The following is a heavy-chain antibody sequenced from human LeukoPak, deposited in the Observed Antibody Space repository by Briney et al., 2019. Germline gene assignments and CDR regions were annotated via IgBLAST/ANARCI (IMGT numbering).Heavy chain of an antibody. J-gene: IGHJ4*02. D-gene: IGHD3-3*01. CDR1: GFTFSDYY. V-gene: IGHV3-11*01. Sequence: GGSLRLSCTASGFTFSDYYMSWIRQAPGKGLEWVAYISGRDNILYYAASVKGRFTVSRDNAKTSLSLQLNNLRAEDTAMYYCARGLASGYPPIPFDYWGQGTLVTVSS. CDR3: ARGLASGYPPIPFDY. CDR2: ISGRDNIL.